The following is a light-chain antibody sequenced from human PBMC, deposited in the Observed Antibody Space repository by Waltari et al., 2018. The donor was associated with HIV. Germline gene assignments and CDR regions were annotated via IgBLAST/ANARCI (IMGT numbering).Light chain of an antibody. V-gene: IGKV2-30*01. CDR2: KVS. CDR3: MQGTHWPIT. CDR1: QRLVYSDGNTY. Sequence: VVVTQSPLSLPVSLGQPASIPCNSSQRLVYSDGNTYLNWFHQRPGQSPRRLIYKVSNRDSGVPDRFSGSGSGTDFTLKISRVEAEDVGVYYCMQGTHWPITFGQGTRLEIK. J-gene: IGKJ5*01.